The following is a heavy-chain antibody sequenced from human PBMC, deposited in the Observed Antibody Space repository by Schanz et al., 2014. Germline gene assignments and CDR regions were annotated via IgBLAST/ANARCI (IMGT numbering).Heavy chain of an antibody. CDR2: INTASGNT. J-gene: IGHJ6*02. Sequence: QVQLIQSGAEVKKPGASVKVSCKTSGYTFTEYTMYWLRQAPGRRLEWMGWINTASGNTRYSEAFQGRVTMTRDTSATTAYMELSSLTSEDTAVYFCARDLTVDTGYVVHYYYYGMDVWGPGALVTVSS. D-gene: IGHD5-12*01. CDR1: GYTFTEYT. V-gene: IGHV1-3*04. CDR3: ARDLTVDTGYVVHYYYYGMDV.